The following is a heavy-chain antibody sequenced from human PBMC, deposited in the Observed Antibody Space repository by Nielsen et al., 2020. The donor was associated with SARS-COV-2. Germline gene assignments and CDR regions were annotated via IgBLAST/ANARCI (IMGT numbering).Heavy chain of an antibody. Sequence: WVRQAPGQRLEWMGWINAGNGNTKYSQKFQGRVTITRDTSASTAYMELSSLRSEDTAVYYCARVKLLWFGELLSFATPPFYGMDVWGQGTTVTV. V-gene: IGHV1-3*01. CDR2: INAGNGNT. CDR3: ARVKLLWFGELLSFATPPFYGMDV. D-gene: IGHD3-10*01. J-gene: IGHJ6*02.